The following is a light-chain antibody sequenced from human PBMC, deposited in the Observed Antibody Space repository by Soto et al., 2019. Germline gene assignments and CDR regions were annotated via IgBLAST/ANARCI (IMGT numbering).Light chain of an antibody. CDR1: QSVLYSSNNQNS. CDR3: QQYDCTPPT. Sequence: IVMTQSPDSLAVSLGERATINCKSSQSVLYSSNNQNSLAWYQQKPGQPPKLLIYWASTRESGVPDRFSGSGSGREFTLTISSLQAQDVAVYCCQQYDCTPPTCGGGTTVEIK. V-gene: IGKV4-1*01. J-gene: IGKJ4*01. CDR2: WAS.